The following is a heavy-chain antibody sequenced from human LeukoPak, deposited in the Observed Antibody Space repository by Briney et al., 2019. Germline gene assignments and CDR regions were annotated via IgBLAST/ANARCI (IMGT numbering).Heavy chain of an antibody. J-gene: IGHJ4*02. CDR2: ISSSSSYI. D-gene: IGHD2-8*02. Sequence: GGSLRLSCAASGFTFSSYSMNWVRQAPGKGLEWVSSISSSSSYIYYADSVKGRFTISRDNAKNSLYLQMNSLRAEDTAVYYCARAGGSAGRFDYWGQGTMVTVSS. V-gene: IGHV3-21*01. CDR1: GFTFSSYS. CDR3: ARAGGSAGRFDY.